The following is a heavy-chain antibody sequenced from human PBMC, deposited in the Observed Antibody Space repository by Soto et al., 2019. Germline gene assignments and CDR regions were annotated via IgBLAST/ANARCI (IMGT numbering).Heavy chain of an antibody. CDR1: EFTFSNYA. V-gene: IGHV3-23*01. Sequence: EVQLLESGGGLVQPGGSLRLSCTASEFTFSNYAMSWVRQAAGKGLEWVSAISASGAATYYVDSVKGRFTISRDNSKNTLYVYMNSLRAEDTGVYYCARCAVLSTTSGGWCNWFDPWGQGTLVTVSS. CDR2: ISASGAAT. CDR3: ARCAVLSTTSGGWCNWFDP. D-gene: IGHD2-21*01. J-gene: IGHJ5*02.